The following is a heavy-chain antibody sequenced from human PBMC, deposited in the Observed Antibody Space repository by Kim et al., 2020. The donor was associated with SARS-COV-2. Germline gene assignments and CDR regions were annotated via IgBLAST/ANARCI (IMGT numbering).Heavy chain of an antibody. CDR2: INTNTGNP. D-gene: IGHD3-3*01. Sequence: ASVKVSCKASGYTFTTYHMTWVRQAPGQGLEWMGWINTNTGNPTYAQGSTGRFVFSLDTSVSTAYLQLSSLKAEDTAVYYCARARGTIFGVVITPYFDYWGQGTLVTVSP. V-gene: IGHV7-4-1*02. J-gene: IGHJ4*02. CDR1: GYTFTTYH. CDR3: ARARGTIFGVVITPYFDY.